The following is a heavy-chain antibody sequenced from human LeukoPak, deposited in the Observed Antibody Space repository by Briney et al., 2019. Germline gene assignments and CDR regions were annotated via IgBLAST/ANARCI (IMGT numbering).Heavy chain of an antibody. CDR2: IIPMFGTA. D-gene: IGHD4-17*01. Sequence: GASVKVSCRASGGTFSSYAINWVRQAPGQGLEWMGGIIPMFGTAIYARTFEGRVTITADESTTTAYMELSSLRSDDTAVYYCARGLYGDYGGDYYHYYMDVWGKGTTVTISS. J-gene: IGHJ6*03. V-gene: IGHV1-69*01. CDR3: ARGLYGDYGGDYYHYYMDV. CDR1: GGTFSSYA.